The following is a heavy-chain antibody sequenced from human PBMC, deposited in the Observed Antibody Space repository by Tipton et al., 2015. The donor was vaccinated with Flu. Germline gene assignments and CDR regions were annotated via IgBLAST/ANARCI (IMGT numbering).Heavy chain of an antibody. CDR3: ASTSNYGRTIEPNFDY. J-gene: IGHJ4*02. CDR2: IYPTGTT. V-gene: IGHV4-39*01. D-gene: IGHD4-17*01. CDR1: SGSIRSTNYF. Sequence: TLSLTCTVSSGSIRSTNYFCAWIRQPPGKRLELIGSIYPTGTTYYNPSLKSRVTISVDTSKSLFSLMLKSVTAADTALYYCASTSNYGRTIEPNFDYWGQGALVTVSS.